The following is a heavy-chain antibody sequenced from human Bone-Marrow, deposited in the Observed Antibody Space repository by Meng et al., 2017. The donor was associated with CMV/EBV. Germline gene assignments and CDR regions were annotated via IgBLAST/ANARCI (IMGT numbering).Heavy chain of an antibody. Sequence: GESLKISCAASGFTFSSYAMHWARQAPGKGLEWVAVISYDGSNKYYADSVKGRFTISRDNSKNTLYLQMNSLRAEDTAVYYCARDIVVVPAARYYYYYGMDVWGQGTTVTVSS. CDR2: ISYDGSNK. CDR3: ARDIVVVPAARYYYYYGMDV. J-gene: IGHJ6*02. CDR1: GFTFSSYA. D-gene: IGHD2-2*01. V-gene: IGHV3-30*04.